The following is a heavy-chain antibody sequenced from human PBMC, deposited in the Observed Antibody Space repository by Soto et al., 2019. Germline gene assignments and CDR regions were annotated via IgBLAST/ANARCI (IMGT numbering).Heavy chain of an antibody. J-gene: IGHJ4*02. D-gene: IGHD3-10*01. Sequence: GGSLRLSCAASGFTFSSYAMGWVCQAPGKGLEWVSAISGSGGSTYYADSVKGRFTISRDNSKNTLYLQMNSLRAEDTAVYYCAKENDYGSGSYSDYWGQGTLVTVSS. V-gene: IGHV3-23*01. CDR3: AKENDYGSGSYSDY. CDR2: ISGSGGST. CDR1: GFTFSSYA.